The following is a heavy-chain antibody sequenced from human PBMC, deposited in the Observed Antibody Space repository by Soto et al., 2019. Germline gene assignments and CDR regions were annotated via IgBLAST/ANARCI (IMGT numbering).Heavy chain of an antibody. Sequence: GESLKISCKGSGYSFTSYWIGWVRQMPGKGLEWMGIIYPGDSDTRYSPSFQGQVTISADKSISTAYLQWSSLKASDTAMYYCARRGYSYGKNYYYGMDVWGQGITVTVSS. CDR2: IYPGDSDT. V-gene: IGHV5-51*01. D-gene: IGHD5-18*01. CDR3: ARRGYSYGKNYYYGMDV. J-gene: IGHJ6*02. CDR1: GYSFTSYW.